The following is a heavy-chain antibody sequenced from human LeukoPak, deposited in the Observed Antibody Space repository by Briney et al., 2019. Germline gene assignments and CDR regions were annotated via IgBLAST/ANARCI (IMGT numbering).Heavy chain of an antibody. CDR2: INPNSGGT. CDR1: GYTFTGYY. Sequence: ASVKVSCKASGYTFTGYYMHWVRQAPGQGLEWMGWINPNSGGTNYAQKFQGRVTMTRDTSISTAYMELSRLRSDDTAVYYCARGVAAAGNLIGYWGQGTLVTVSS. J-gene: IGHJ4*02. CDR3: ARGVAAAGNLIGY. V-gene: IGHV1-2*02. D-gene: IGHD6-13*01.